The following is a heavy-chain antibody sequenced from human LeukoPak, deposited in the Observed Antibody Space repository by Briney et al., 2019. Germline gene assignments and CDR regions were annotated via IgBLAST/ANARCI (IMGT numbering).Heavy chain of an antibody. D-gene: IGHD1-26*01. J-gene: IGHJ4*02. CDR3: AKTGGAHSGSYDY. CDR1: GFTFSSYS. CDR2: ISSSSSTK. Sequence: PGGSLRLSCAASGFTFSSYSMNWVRQAPGKGLEWVSYISSSSSTKYYADSVKGRFTISRDNAKNSLYLQMNGLRVEDTAVYYCAKTGGAHSGSYDYWGQGTLVTVSS. V-gene: IGHV3-48*01.